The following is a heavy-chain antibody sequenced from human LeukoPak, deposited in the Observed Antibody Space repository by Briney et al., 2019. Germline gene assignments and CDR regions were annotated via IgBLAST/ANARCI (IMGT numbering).Heavy chain of an antibody. CDR2: FYYNGVT. CDR3: VRRNYGSGRIDP. J-gene: IGHJ5*02. CDR1: GGSISSSDYL. D-gene: IGHD3-10*01. V-gene: IGHV4-39*01. Sequence: SEALSLTCTVSGGSISSSDYLWAWVRQPPGKGLEWIGDFYYNGVTSYNPSLKSLVTISVDTSKNQFSLKLTSVTAPDTAVYYCVRRNYGSGRIDPWGEGTLVTVSS.